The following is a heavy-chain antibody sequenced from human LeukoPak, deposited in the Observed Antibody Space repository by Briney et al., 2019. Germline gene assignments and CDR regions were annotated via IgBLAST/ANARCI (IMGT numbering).Heavy chain of an antibody. Sequence: GGSLRLSCAASGFTFSNLLMPWVRQAPGKGLEWLGRIQSKRVCGTIDYAAPVKGRLPSSRVYSKGPLSLQLHKLKIHDAAVFCCTTVGSALKFDFWGQGTLVTVSS. D-gene: IGHD6-25*01. CDR3: TTVGSALKFDF. CDR2: IQSKRVCGTI. CDR1: GFTFSNLL. J-gene: IGHJ4*02. V-gene: IGHV3-15*01.